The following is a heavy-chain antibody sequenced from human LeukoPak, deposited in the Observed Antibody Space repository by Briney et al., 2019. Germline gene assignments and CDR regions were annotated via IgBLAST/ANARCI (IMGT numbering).Heavy chain of an antibody. V-gene: IGHV3-30*02. CDR2: IRYDGSNK. J-gene: IGHJ4*02. CDR3: AKDKSSGMVVAASYYFDY. Sequence: GGSLRLSCAASGFAFSSYGMNWVRQAPGKGLEWVAFIRYDGSNKYYADSVKGRFTISRDNSKNTLYLQMNSLRAEDTAVYYCAKDKSSGMVVAASYYFDYWGQGTLVTVSS. CDR1: GFAFSSYG. D-gene: IGHD2-15*01.